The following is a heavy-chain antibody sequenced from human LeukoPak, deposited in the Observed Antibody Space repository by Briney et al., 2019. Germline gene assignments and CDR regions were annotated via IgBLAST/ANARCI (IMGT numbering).Heavy chain of an antibody. CDR3: ARGRFSLRSRLRTAFDI. V-gene: IGHV4-34*01. CDR1: GGSFSGYY. CDR2: INHSGST. Sequence: PSETLSLTCAVYGGSFSGYYWSWIRQPPGKGLECIGEINHSGSTNYNPSLKSRVTISVDTSKNQFSLKLSSVTAADTAVYYCARGRFSLRSRLRTAFDIWGQGTMVTVSS. D-gene: IGHD4-17*01. J-gene: IGHJ3*02.